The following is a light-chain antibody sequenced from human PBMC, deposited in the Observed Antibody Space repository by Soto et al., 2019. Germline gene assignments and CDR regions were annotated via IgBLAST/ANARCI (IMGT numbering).Light chain of an antibody. CDR1: QSVLYSSNNKNY. J-gene: IGKJ4*01. CDR3: QQYYSTLLT. Sequence: DIVMTQSPDSLAVSLGERATINCKSSQSVLYSSNNKNYLAWYQQKPGQPPKLLIYWASTRESGVPDRFSGSGSGTDFTLTISSVQAEDVAVYYCQQYYSTLLTFGGGTKVDIK. CDR2: WAS. V-gene: IGKV4-1*01.